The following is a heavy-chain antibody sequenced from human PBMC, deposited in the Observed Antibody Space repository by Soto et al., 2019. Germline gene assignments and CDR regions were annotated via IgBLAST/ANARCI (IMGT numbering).Heavy chain of an antibody. CDR2: IYHSGST. V-gene: IGHV4-30-2*06. D-gene: IGHD3-9*01. CDR1: GASIYIGGYS. CDR3: ARERGYYDILTGYYRDAFDI. Sequence: PSETLSLTCSVSGASIYIGGYSWSWIRQSPGKGLEWIGYIYHSGSTYYNPSLKSRVTISVDRSKNQFSLKLSSVTAADTAVYYCARERGYYDILTGYYRDAFDIWGQGTMVTVSS. J-gene: IGHJ3*02.